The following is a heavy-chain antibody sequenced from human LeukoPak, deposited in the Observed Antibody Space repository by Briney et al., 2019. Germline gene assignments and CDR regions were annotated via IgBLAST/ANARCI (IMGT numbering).Heavy chain of an antibody. CDR3: AKQSYIIILPYSNNLNADPIDV. D-gene: IGHD4-11*01. CDR2: ISGSGGST. J-gene: IGHJ6*03. CDR1: GFTFSHYA. Sequence: GGSLRLSCAASGFTFSHYAMTWVRQAPGKGLEWVSGISGSGGSTYYADSVKGRFTISRDNSRNTLYLQMNSLRAEDTAVYYCAKQSYIIILPYSNNLNADPIDVWGKGTMVTVSS. V-gene: IGHV3-23*01.